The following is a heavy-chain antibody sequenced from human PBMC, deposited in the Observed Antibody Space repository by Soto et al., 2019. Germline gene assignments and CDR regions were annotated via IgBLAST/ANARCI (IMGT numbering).Heavy chain of an antibody. J-gene: IGHJ4*02. CDR1: GFSLSTSGVG. CDR2: IYWDDDK. D-gene: IGHD1-26*01. CDR3: AHTSAPTTPADY. Sequence: QITLKESGPTLVKPTQTLTLTCTFSGFSLSTSGVGVGWIRQPPGKALEWLALIYWDDDKRYSPSLKSRLTITKDTTKNQVVLTMTNMDPVDTATYYCAHTSAPTTPADYWGQGTLVTVSS. V-gene: IGHV2-5*02.